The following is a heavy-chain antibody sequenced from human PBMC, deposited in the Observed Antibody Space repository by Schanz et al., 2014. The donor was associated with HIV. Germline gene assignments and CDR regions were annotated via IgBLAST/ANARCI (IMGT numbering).Heavy chain of an antibody. CDR1: GFSFSTYG. J-gene: IGHJ4*02. CDR2: ISYDGTDK. CDR3: VRDRSLGCTAFDY. V-gene: IGHV3-30*03. D-gene: IGHD7-27*01. Sequence: QVQLVESGGGVVQPGRSLRLSCAASGFSFSTYGMHWVRQAPGKGLEWVAVISYDGTDKYYADSVKGRFTISRDNSKNTLYLQMNSLRAEDTAVYYCVRDRSLGCTAFDYWGQGTLVTVSS.